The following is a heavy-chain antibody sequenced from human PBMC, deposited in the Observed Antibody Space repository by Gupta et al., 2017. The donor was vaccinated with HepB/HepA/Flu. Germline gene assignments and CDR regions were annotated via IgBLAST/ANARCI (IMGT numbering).Heavy chain of an antibody. V-gene: IGHV4-39*02. CDR1: GGSISSSSFH. CDR3: ARSSVVSAWFDP. CDR2: IYYSGTT. J-gene: IGHJ5*02. Sequence: QLQLQESGPGLVKPSETLSLTCSISGGSISSSSFHWGWIRQPPGKELEWIGNIYYSGTTYYNASLKRRVTISVDPPKKHFSLKLNSVTAADTAVYYCARSSVVSAWFDPWGQGVLVTVSS.